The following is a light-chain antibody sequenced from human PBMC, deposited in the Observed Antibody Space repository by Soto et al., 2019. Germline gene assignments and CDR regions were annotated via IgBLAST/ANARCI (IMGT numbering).Light chain of an antibody. Sequence: QSVLTQPASVSGSPGQSIAISCTGTSSDVGGYIYVSWYQHHPGKAPKLMIYEVSNRPSGVSNRFSGSKSGNTASLTISGLQAEDEADYYCSSYTRSSTYVFGTRTKVTVL. CDR1: SSDVGGYIY. J-gene: IGLJ1*01. V-gene: IGLV2-14*01. CDR3: SSYTRSSTYV. CDR2: EVS.